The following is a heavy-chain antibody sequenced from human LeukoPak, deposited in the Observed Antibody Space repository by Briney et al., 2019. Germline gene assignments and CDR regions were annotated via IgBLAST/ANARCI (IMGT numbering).Heavy chain of an antibody. J-gene: IGHJ4*02. CDR2: IGSSGRTI. D-gene: IGHD5-24*01. V-gene: IGHV3-48*03. CDR3: ARVRIRDSPEGIDDY. Sequence: QPGGSLRLSCAASGFTFSSYEMNWVRQAPGKGLEWVSYIGSSGRTIYYADSVKGRFTISRDNAKNSLYLQMNSLRAEDTAVYYCARVRIRDSPEGIDDYWGQGTLVTVSS. CDR1: GFTFSSYE.